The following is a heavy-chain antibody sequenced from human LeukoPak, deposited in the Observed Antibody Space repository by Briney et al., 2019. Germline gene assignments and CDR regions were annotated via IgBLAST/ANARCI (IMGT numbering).Heavy chain of an antibody. CDR2: INSDGSST. V-gene: IGHV3-74*01. D-gene: IGHD1-14*01. CDR1: GFTFSSYW. J-gene: IGHJ4*02. CDR3: ARDHAALRYYFDY. Sequence: GGSLRLSCAASGFTFSSYWMHWVRQAPGKGLVWVSRINSDGSSTSYADSVKGRFTISRDNSKSALFLQLNSLRAEDTAVYYCARDHAALRYYFDYWGQGTLITVSS.